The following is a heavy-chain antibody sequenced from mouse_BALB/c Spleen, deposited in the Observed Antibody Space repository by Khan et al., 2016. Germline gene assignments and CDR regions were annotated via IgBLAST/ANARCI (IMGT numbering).Heavy chain of an antibody. V-gene: IGHV9-3-1*01. Sequence: QVQLKQSGPELKKPGETVKISCKASGYTFTNYGMNWVMQAPGKGLKWMGWINTYTGEPTYADDFKGRFVLSLETSASTAYLQIKNLKNEDTATYFCARFYYGYSIDHWGQGTTFTVSS. J-gene: IGHJ2*01. CDR2: INTYTGEP. CDR3: ARFYYGYSIDH. CDR1: GYTFTNYG. D-gene: IGHD2-2*01.